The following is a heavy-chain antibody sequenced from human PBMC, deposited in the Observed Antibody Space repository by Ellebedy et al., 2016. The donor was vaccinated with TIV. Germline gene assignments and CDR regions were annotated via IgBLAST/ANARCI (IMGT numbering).Heavy chain of an antibody. D-gene: IGHD3-10*01. CDR3: ARSRGVWDHGLDV. CDR2: IYYSGTT. J-gene: IGHJ6*02. Sequence: SETLSLTCTVSGDSISSTSHYWGWFRQSPGKGLEWIASIYYSGTTYYNASLKSRVTVAVDTSKNQFSLKLSSVTATDTAVYYCARSRGVWDHGLDVWGQGTTVTVSS. V-gene: IGHV4-39*01. CDR1: GDSISSTSHY.